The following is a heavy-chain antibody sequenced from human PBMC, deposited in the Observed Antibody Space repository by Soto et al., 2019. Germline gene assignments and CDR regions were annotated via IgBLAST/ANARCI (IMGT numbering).Heavy chain of an antibody. CDR2: ISAYNGNT. V-gene: IGHV1-18*01. J-gene: IGHJ4*02. D-gene: IGHD2-21*02. Sequence: ASVKVSCKASGYTFTSYGISWVRQAPGQGLEWMGWISAYNGNTNYSQKFQGRVTITRDTSASTAYMELSSLRSEDTAVYYCARGTLYCGGDCYLDYWGQGTLVTVS. CDR1: GYTFTSYG. CDR3: ARGTLYCGGDCYLDY.